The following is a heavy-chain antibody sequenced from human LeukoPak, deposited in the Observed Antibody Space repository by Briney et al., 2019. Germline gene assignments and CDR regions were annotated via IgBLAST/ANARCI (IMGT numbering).Heavy chain of an antibody. CDR3: ARERFYSSGSKSNRVDY. J-gene: IGHJ4*02. CDR2: INPDSGGT. V-gene: IGHV1-2*02. D-gene: IGHD6-19*01. Sequence: SVKVSCKASGYTFTGYYMHWVRQAPGQGLEWMGWINPDSGGTNYGQNFQGRVTMTRDTAIKTAYMELSRLRSDDTAVYYCARERFYSSGSKSNRVDYWGQGTLVTVSS. CDR1: GYTFTGYY.